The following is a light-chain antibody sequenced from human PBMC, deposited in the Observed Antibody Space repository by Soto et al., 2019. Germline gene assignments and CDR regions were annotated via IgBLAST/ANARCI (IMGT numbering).Light chain of an antibody. CDR2: DAS. CDR3: QQCSNWPPEIT. Sequence: EIVLTQSPATLSLSPGEIATLSCRASQNISIYLAWYQQRPGQAPRLLIYDASNRATGIPARFSGSGSGTDFALTISSLEPEDFAVYYCQQCSNWPPEITCGQGTRLDIK. V-gene: IGKV3-11*01. CDR1: QNISIY. J-gene: IGKJ5*01.